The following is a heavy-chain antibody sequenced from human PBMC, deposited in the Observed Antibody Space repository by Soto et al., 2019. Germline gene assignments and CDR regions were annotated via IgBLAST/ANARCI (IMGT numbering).Heavy chain of an antibody. CDR3: AATIIAAVGTGHYYGMDV. D-gene: IGHD6-13*01. CDR2: IIACSGNT. V-gene: IGHV1-18*01. J-gene: IGHJ6*02. CDR1: GYTFTSYG. Sequence: ASVKVSCKASGYTFTSYGIIWVLQAPGQGLEWIGWIIACSGNTNYAQKFQERVTITRDMPTSIAYIELSSLRSEDTAVYYCAATIIAAVGTGHYYGMDVWGQGTTVTVSS.